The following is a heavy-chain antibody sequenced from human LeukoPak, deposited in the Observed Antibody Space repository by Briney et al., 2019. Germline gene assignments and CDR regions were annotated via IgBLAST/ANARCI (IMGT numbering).Heavy chain of an antibody. CDR3: ARRRRAARPASFDY. D-gene: IGHD6-6*01. V-gene: IGHV1-8*03. Sequence: ASVMVSCKASGYTFTSYDINWVRQATGQGLEWMGWMNPNSGNTGYAQKFQGRVTITRNTSISTAYMELSSLRSEDTAVYYCARRRRAARPASFDYWGQGTLVSVSS. CDR1: GYTFTSYD. J-gene: IGHJ4*02. CDR2: MNPNSGNT.